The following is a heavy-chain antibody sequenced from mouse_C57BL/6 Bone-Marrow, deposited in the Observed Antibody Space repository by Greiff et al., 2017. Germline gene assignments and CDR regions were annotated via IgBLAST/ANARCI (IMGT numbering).Heavy chain of an antibody. V-gene: IGHV1-82*01. CDR3: ARTGGLRRAMDY. CDR1: GYAFSSSW. D-gene: IGHD2-4*01. CDR2: IYPGDGDT. J-gene: IGHJ4*01. Sequence: VHLVESGPELVKPGASVKISCKASGYAFSSSWMNWVKQRPGKGLEWIGRIYPGDGDTNYNRKFKGKATLTADKSSSTAYMQLSSLTSEDSAVYFCARTGGLRRAMDYWGQGTSVTGSS.